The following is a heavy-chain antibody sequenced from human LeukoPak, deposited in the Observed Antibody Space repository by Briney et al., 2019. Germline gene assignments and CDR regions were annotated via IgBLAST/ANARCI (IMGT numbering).Heavy chain of an antibody. Sequence: SETLSLTCTVSDDSITMYYWTWIRQPPGKGLEWIGYVDHTGGTKFNPSLNGRVSISRDTSNNFFSLRLRSVTAADTAVYFCERGRVSSSTWYSTYYYFFYMDFWGKGTTVTVSS. D-gene: IGHD4-11*01. CDR2: VDHTGGT. J-gene: IGHJ6*03. V-gene: IGHV4-59*01. CDR3: ERGRVSSSTWYSTYYYFFYMDF. CDR1: DDSITMYY.